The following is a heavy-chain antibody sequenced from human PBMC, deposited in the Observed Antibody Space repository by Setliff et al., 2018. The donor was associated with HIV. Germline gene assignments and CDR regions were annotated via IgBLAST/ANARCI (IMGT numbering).Heavy chain of an antibody. CDR1: GGSISSSSYY. CDR3: ARHPTYGDYVRFDY. V-gene: IGHV4-39*01. Sequence: KTSETLSLTCTVSGGSISSSSYYWGWIRQPPGKGLEWIGSIYYSGSTYYNPSLKSRVTISVDTSNNQFSLKLSSVTSADTAVYYCARHPTYGDYVRFDYWGQGTLVTVSS. CDR2: IYYSGST. D-gene: IGHD4-17*01. J-gene: IGHJ4*02.